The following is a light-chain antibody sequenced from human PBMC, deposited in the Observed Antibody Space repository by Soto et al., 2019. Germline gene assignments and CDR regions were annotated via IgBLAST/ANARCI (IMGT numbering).Light chain of an antibody. CDR3: LQDYNYPRM. CDR2: AAS. Sequence: AIQMTQSPSSLSTSVGNRVTITCRASQAIRNDLGWYQKKPGKAPKLLIYAASILQSGVPSRFIGRGYGTDFTLTISSLQPEDIATYYCLQDYNYPRMFGQGTKVEIK. J-gene: IGKJ1*01. CDR1: QAIRND. V-gene: IGKV1-6*01.